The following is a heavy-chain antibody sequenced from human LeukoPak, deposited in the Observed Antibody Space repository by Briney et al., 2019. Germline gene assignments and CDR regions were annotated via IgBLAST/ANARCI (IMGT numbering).Heavy chain of an antibody. CDR3: AGHHPRNTVDF. J-gene: IGHJ4*02. D-gene: IGHD2/OR15-2a*01. V-gene: IGHV4-59*08. Sequence: SETLSLTCAVYGGSFSGYYWSWIRQPPGNGLEWIAYISDIGSINYNPSLKSRVTISLDTSKNQFSLKLSSVTAADTAVYYCAGHHPRNTVDFWGQGTLVTVSS. CDR1: GGSFSGYY. CDR2: ISDIGSI.